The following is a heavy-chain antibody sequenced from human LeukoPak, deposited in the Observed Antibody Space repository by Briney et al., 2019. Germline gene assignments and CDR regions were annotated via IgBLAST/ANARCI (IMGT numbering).Heavy chain of an antibody. CDR2: ISSSSNVI. D-gene: IGHD2-21*01. V-gene: IGHV3-48*01. CDR1: GFTFNSYA. CDR3: VRNVVLRGQKNFGY. J-gene: IGHJ4*02. Sequence: PGGSLRLSCAASGFTFNSYAFNWVRQAPGKGLEWVSYISSSSNVIYYTDSVKGRFTISRDNARNLLSLQMNSLRAEDTAVYYCVRNVVLRGQKNFGYWGQGTLVTVSS.